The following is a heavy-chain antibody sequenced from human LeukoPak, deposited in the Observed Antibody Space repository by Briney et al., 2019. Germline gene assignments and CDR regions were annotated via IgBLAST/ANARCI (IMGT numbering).Heavy chain of an antibody. CDR2: IKQDGSEK. Sequence: PGGSLRLSCAASGFTLSSYWMSWVRQAPGKGLEWVANIKQDGSEKYYVDSVKGRFTISRDNAKNSLYLQMNSLGAEDTAVYYCARKRDLTDYWGQGTLVTVSS. D-gene: IGHD4/OR15-4a*01. CDR3: ARKRDLTDY. CDR1: GFTLSSYW. J-gene: IGHJ4*02. V-gene: IGHV3-7*03.